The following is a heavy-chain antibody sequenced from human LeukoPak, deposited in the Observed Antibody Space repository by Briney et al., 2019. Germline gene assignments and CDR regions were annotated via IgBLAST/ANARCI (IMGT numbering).Heavy chain of an antibody. D-gene: IGHD6-13*01. CDR1: GGSISSYY. CDR3: ARVAPPITAGTLFDY. Sequence: PSETLSLTCTVSGGSISSYYWSWIRQPPGKRLEWIGYIYYTGSTNYNPSLKSRVTISIDTSKNQFSLKLSSVTAADTAIYYCARVAPPITAGTLFDYWGQGTLVTVSS. V-gene: IGHV4-59*01. CDR2: IYYTGST. J-gene: IGHJ4*02.